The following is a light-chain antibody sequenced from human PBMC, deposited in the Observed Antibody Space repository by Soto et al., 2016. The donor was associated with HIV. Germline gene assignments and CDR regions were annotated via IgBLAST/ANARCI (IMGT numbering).Light chain of an antibody. J-gene: IGKJ3*01. CDR1: QDISSW. CDR3: QQTDSFPFT. V-gene: IGKV1-12*01. CDR2: SAS. Sequence: DIQMTQSPSSVSASVGDRVTITCRASQDISSWLAWYQQKPGKAPILLIYSASSLQSGVPSRFSGSGSGTDFTLTISSLQPEDFATYYCQQTDSFPFTFGPGTKVNV.